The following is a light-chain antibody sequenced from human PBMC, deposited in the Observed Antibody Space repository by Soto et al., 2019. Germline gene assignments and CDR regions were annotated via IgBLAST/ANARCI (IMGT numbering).Light chain of an antibody. V-gene: IGLV2-14*01. J-gene: IGLJ1*01. CDR1: SDDIGGYDY. Sequence: QSALTQPASVSGSPGQSITLSCTGTSDDIGGYDYVSWYQHHPGKAPKLIIYEVVNRPSGVSDRFSGSKSGNTASLTISGLQAEDEADYHCSSYTSSSTPYVFGTGTKLTVL. CDR3: SSYTSSSTPYV. CDR2: EVV.